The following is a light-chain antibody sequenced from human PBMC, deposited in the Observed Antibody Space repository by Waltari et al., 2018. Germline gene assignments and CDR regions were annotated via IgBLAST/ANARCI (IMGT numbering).Light chain of an antibody. Sequence: SVLTQPPPASGTPGTRVTIPCSCSRPQIGNNTINWYHQLPGTAPKLLIYSNNHRPSGVPDRFSGSKSDTSASLTISGLQSEDEADYYCATWDDNLTGVVFGGGTKLTV. CDR1: RPQIGNNT. CDR2: SNN. J-gene: IGLJ2*01. CDR3: ATWDDNLTGVV. V-gene: IGLV1-44*01.